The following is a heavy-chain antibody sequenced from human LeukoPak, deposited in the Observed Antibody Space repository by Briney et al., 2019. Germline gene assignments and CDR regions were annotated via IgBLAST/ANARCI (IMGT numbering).Heavy chain of an antibody. Sequence: GGSLRLSCAASGFTFSSYSMNWVRQAPGKGLEWVSSISDSSSYKYYADSMKGRFTISRDNAKSSLYLQMNSLRAEDTAVYYCARDGTPNYRSGWVYMDVWGKGTTVTISS. CDR1: GFTFSSYS. CDR2: ISDSSSYK. V-gene: IGHV3-21*01. CDR3: ARDGTPNYRSGWVYMDV. D-gene: IGHD6-25*01. J-gene: IGHJ6*03.